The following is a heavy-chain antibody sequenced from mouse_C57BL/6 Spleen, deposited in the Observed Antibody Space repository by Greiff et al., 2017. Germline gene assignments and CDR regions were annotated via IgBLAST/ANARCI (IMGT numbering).Heavy chain of an antibody. CDR3: ARGGYGSSYYFDY. CDR2: IYPRSGNT. V-gene: IGHV1-81*01. D-gene: IGHD1-1*01. CDR1: GYTFTSYG. J-gene: IGHJ2*01. Sequence: VQLKESGAELARPGASVKLSCKASGYTFTSYGISWVKQRTGQGLEWIGEIYPRSGNTYYNEKFKGKATLTADKSTSTAYMELRSLTSEDSAVYFCARGGYGSSYYFDYWGQGTTLTVSS.